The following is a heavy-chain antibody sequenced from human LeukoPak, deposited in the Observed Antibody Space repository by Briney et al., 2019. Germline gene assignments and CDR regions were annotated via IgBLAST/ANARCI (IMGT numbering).Heavy chain of an antibody. CDR3: ARGGRDYGDY. V-gene: IGHV1-2*02. CDR2: INPKSGGT. CDR1: GYTFTDYY. J-gene: IGHJ4*02. Sequence: ASVKVSCKASGYTFTDYYVHWVRQAPGQGLECMGWINPKSGGTSYAQKFQGRATMTRDTSISTAYMELGRLRSDDTAVYYCARGGRDYGDYWGQGTLVTVSS.